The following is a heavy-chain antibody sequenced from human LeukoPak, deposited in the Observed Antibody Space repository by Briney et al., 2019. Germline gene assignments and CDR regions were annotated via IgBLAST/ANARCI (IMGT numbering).Heavy chain of an antibody. J-gene: IGHJ4*02. Sequence: PGGSLRLSCAASGFTFSSYGMHWVRQAPGKGLEWVAFIRYDGSNKYYADSVKGRFTISRDNSKNTLYLQMNSLRAEDTAVYYCAKGVRFLEWSPFDYWGQGTLVTVSP. CDR3: AKGVRFLEWSPFDY. D-gene: IGHD3-3*01. CDR1: GFTFSSYG. V-gene: IGHV3-30*02. CDR2: IRYDGSNK.